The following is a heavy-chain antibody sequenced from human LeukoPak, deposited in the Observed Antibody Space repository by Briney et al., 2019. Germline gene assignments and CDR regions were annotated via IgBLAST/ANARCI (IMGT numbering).Heavy chain of an antibody. J-gene: IGHJ1*01. D-gene: IGHD6-13*01. CDR3: TRDRHSSSWSLVRYFQH. Sequence: GGSLRLSCTASGFTFGDYAMSWFRQAPGKGLEWVGFIRSKAYGGTTEYAASVKGRFTISRDDSKSIAYLQMNSLKTEDTAVYYCTRDRHSSSWSLVRYFQHWGQGTLVTVSS. CDR1: GFTFGDYA. V-gene: IGHV3-49*03. CDR2: IRSKAYGGTT.